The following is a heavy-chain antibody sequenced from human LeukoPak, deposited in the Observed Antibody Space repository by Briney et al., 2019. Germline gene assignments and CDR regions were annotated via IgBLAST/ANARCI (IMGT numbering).Heavy chain of an antibody. Sequence: GGSLRLSCAASGFTFSSYAMSWVRQAPGKGLEWVSAISASGGSTYYADSVKGRFTISRDNSKNTLYLQMNSLRAEDTAVYYCAKDITYYDFWSGYYTPAHSDYWGQGTLVTVSS. V-gene: IGHV3-23*01. CDR2: ISASGGST. D-gene: IGHD3-3*01. J-gene: IGHJ4*02. CDR1: GFTFSSYA. CDR3: AKDITYYDFWSGYYTPAHSDY.